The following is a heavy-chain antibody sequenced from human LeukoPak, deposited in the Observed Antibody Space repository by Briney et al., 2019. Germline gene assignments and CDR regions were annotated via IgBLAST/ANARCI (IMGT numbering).Heavy chain of an antibody. CDR3: ARGGGKGTTWYGFY. CDR2: IRYDGSNK. D-gene: IGHD6-13*01. J-gene: IGHJ4*01. Sequence: GGSLRLSCAASGFTFSSYGMHWVRQAPGKGLEWVAFIRYDGSNKYYADSVKGRFTISRDNSKNTLSLQMNSLRAEDTAVYYCARGGGKGTTWYGFYWGHGTLVTVSS. V-gene: IGHV3-30*02. CDR1: GFTFSSYG.